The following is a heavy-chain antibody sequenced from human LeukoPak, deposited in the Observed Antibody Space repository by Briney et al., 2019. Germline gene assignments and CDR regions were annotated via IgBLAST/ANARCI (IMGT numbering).Heavy chain of an antibody. CDR2: IWYDGSNK. V-gene: IGHV3-33*01. J-gene: IGHJ4*02. Sequence: GGSLRLSCAASGFTFSSYGMHWVRQAPGKGLEWVAVIWYDGSNKYYADSVKGRFTISRDNSKNTLYLQMNSLSAEDTAVYYCARDSFNAPWGQLGYYFGCWGQGTLVSVSS. D-gene: IGHD2/OR15-2a*01. CDR1: GFTFSSYG. CDR3: ARDSFNAPWGQLGYYFGC.